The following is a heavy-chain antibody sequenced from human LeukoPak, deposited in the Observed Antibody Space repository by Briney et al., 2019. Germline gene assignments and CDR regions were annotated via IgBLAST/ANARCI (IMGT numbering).Heavy chain of an antibody. CDR3: ARAYKYASDY. J-gene: IGHJ4*02. D-gene: IGHD2-8*01. CDR1: GFTFSSYA. Sequence: GGSLRLSYAASGFTFSSYAMHWVRQAPGKGLESVSAISSNGGSTSYASSVKGRFTISRDNSKNTLYLQMGSLRPEDMAIYYCARAYKYASDYWGQGTLVTVSS. V-gene: IGHV3-64*01. CDR2: ISSNGGST.